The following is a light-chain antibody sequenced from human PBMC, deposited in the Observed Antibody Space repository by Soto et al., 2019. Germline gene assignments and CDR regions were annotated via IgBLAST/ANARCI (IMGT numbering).Light chain of an antibody. Sequence: DIQMTQSPSTLSASVGDRVTITCRASQSVSSWLAWYQQKPGKAPKLLIYKALSLERGVPSRVSGSGSGKQFTITIRYLQPDDFETYYWQQYNSLYSSGHGTKLEIK. CDR2: KAL. CDR3: QQYNSLYS. V-gene: IGKV1-5*03. CDR1: QSVSSW. J-gene: IGKJ2*01.